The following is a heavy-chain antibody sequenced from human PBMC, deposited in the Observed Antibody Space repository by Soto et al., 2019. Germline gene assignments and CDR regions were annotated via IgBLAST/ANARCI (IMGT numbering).Heavy chain of an antibody. CDR2: MFYSASI. J-gene: IGHJ4*02. D-gene: IGHD6-13*01. V-gene: IGHV4-31*03. CDR3: ARALAARPTGDLYYFDY. Sequence: SETLSLTCTVSGDSISRGGHYWSWIRQHPGKGLEWIGYMFYSASIYYNPSLKSRVIIPVDASKSQFSLKLSSVTAADTAVYYCARALAARPTGDLYYFDYRGQGVLVTVSS. CDR1: GDSISRGGHY.